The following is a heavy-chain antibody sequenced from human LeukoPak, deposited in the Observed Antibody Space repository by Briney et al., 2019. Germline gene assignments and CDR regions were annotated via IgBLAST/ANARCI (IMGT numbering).Heavy chain of an antibody. Sequence: SETLSHTCNGSGGSICSYYWSWIRQPPGKGLEWIGYIYYSGSTNYNPSLKSRVTISVDTSKNQFSLKLSSVAAADTAVYYCARRTGYYDGFDYWGQGTLVTVSS. CDR2: IYYSGST. V-gene: IGHV4-59*01. CDR1: GGSICSYY. J-gene: IGHJ4*02. CDR3: ARRTGYYDGFDY. D-gene: IGHD3/OR15-3a*01.